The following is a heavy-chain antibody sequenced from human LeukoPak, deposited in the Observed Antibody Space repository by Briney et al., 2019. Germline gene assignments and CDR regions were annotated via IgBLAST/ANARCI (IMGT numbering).Heavy chain of an antibody. CDR2: ISAYNGNT. Sequence: GASVKVSCKASGYTFTSYGISWVRQAPGQGLEWMGWISAYNGNTNYAQKLQGRVTMTTDTSTSTAYMELRSLRSDDTAVYYCARDEIAVAGVHNGFDDAFDIWGQGTMVTVSS. CDR3: ARDEIAVAGVHNGFDDAFDI. CDR1: GYTFTSYG. J-gene: IGHJ3*02. V-gene: IGHV1-18*01. D-gene: IGHD6-19*01.